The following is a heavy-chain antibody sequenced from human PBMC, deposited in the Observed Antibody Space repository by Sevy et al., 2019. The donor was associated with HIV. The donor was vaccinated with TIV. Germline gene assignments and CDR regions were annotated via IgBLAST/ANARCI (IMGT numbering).Heavy chain of an antibody. CDR2: ISYDVNSQ. CDR1: GFTFSNYA. J-gene: IGHJ4*02. V-gene: IGHV3-30-3*01. CDR3: ARDFAAAGTYYFDS. D-gene: IGHD6-13*01. Sequence: GGSLRLSCAASGFTFSNYAMHWVRQAPGKGLEWVAVISYDVNSQYYADSVKGRFTVSRDISKDTLFLQMDSLRAEDTAVYYCARDFAAAGTYYFDSWGQGTLVTVSS.